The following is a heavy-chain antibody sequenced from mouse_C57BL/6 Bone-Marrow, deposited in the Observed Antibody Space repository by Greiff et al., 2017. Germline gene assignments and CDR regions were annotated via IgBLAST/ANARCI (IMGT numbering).Heavy chain of an antibody. Sequence: VQLLQSGAELARPGASVKLSCTASGYTFTSYGIRWAKQRTGQGLEWIGEIDPRNGNTDYNEKFKGKATLTADKSSSTAYMQLRSLTSEDSAVYFCARAFITTAVAGDYWGQGTTVTVSS. CDR3: ARAFITTAVAGDY. J-gene: IGHJ2*01. D-gene: IGHD1-1*01. CDR1: GYTFTSYG. CDR2: IDPRNGNT. V-gene: IGHV1-81*01.